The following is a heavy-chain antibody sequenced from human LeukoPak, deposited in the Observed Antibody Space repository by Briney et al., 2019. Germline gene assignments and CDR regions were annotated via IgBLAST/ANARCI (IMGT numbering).Heavy chain of an antibody. CDR3: ASHAYFYGSGSYHGYYFDY. CDR1: GYTFTNYG. J-gene: IGHJ4*02. CDR2: IGPYNGNT. D-gene: IGHD3-10*01. V-gene: IGHV1-18*01. Sequence: ASVKVSCKASGYTFTNYGISWVRQAPGQGLEWMGWIGPYNGNTNFAQKFQGRVTMTTDTSTSTAYMELRSLRSDDTAVYYCASHAYFYGSGSYHGYYFDYWSQGTLVTVSS.